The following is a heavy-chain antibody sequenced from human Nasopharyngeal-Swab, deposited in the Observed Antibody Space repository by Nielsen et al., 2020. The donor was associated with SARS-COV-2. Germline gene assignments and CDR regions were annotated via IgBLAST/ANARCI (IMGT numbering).Heavy chain of an antibody. Sequence: WIRQPPGKGLEWIGYIYYSGSTNYNPSLKGRVTISVDTSKNQFSLKLSSVTAADTAVYYCARGTTIFGVVITPFDYWGQGTLVTVSS. D-gene: IGHD3-3*01. J-gene: IGHJ4*02. V-gene: IGHV4-59*01. CDR2: IYYSGST. CDR3: ARGTTIFGVVITPFDY.